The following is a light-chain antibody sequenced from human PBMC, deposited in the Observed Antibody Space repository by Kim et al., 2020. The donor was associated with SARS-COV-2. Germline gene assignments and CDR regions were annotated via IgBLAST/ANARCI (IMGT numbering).Light chain of an antibody. CDR1: QNIRTY. J-gene: IGKJ1*01. CDR3: QQSYSNPQT. CDR2: AAS. Sequence: ANVGARVTITCRASQNIRTYLNWYQQKLGTAPKFLIYAASTLQSDVPSRFSGSGSGTNFIITISSLQPEDFATYYCQQSYSNPQTFGQGTKVDIK. V-gene: IGKV1-39*01.